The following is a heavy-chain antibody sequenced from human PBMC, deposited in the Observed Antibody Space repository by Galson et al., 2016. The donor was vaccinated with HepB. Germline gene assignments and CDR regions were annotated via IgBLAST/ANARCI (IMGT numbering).Heavy chain of an antibody. CDR3: ARTLSSGWFVYFDY. J-gene: IGHJ4*02. Sequence: KFQGGVTISRDTSASTGYMELSSLRSEDTAVYYCARTLSSGWFVYFDYWGQGTLVTVPS. D-gene: IGHD6-19*01. V-gene: IGHV1-3*01.